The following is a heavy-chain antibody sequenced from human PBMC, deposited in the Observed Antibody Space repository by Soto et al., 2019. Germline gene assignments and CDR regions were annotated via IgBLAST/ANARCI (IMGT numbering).Heavy chain of an antibody. J-gene: IGHJ4*02. CDR3: ARSGEHPFDF. CDR2: IVPVSGVS. CDR1: GDTFKNYA. V-gene: IGHV1-69*13. D-gene: IGHD6-25*01. Sequence: ASVKVSCKASGDTFKNYAIHWVRQAPGQGLEWMGGIVPVSGVSHYAQKFQGRVTITADESTNTVYMELSGLRYDDTALYYCARSGEHPFDFWGQGTLVTVSS.